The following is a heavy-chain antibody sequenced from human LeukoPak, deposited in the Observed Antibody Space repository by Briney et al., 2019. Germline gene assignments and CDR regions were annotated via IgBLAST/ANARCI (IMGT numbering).Heavy chain of an antibody. CDR3: ARSSSWLNVYHYYGMDV. CDR1: GYTFTSYD. Sequence: ASVKVSCKASGYTFTSYDINWVRQATGQGLEWMGWMNPSSGNTGYAPKFQGRVTMTRNTSISTAYMELSSLRSEDTAVYYCARSSSWLNVYHYYGMDVWGQGTTATVSS. D-gene: IGHD5-24*01. CDR2: MNPSSGNT. J-gene: IGHJ6*02. V-gene: IGHV1-8*01.